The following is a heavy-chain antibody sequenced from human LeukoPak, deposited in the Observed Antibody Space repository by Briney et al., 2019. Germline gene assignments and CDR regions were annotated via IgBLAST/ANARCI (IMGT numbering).Heavy chain of an antibody. CDR2: ISSSGSTI. CDR3: ASRQGGETCYDFWSGYEWFDP. V-gene: IGHV3-11*01. CDR1: GFTFSDYY. Sequence: PGGSLRLSCAASGFTFSDYYMSWIRQAPGKGLEWVSYISSSGSTIYYADSVKGRFTISRDNAKNSLYLQMNSLRAEDTAVYYCASRQGGETCYDFWSGYEWFDPWGQGTLVTVSS. D-gene: IGHD3-3*01. J-gene: IGHJ5*02.